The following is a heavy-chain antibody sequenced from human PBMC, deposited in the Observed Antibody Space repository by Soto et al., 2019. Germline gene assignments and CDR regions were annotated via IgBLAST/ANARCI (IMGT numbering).Heavy chain of an antibody. V-gene: IGHV3-30-3*01. CDR3: ARGAINYYYEDV. CDR2: ISYDGSNK. CDR1: GFTFSSYA. Sequence: GGSLRLSCAASGFTFSSYAMHWVRQAPGKGLEWVAVISYDGSNKYYADSVKGRFTISRDNSKNTLYLQMNSRRVEDTADYYWARGAINYYYEDVWGKGTTVSVSS. J-gene: IGHJ6*03.